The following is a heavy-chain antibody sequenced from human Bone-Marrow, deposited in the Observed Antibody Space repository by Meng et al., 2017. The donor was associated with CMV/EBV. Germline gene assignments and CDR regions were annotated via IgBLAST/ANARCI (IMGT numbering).Heavy chain of an antibody. CDR1: GFTFSSYW. CDR2: IKQDGSEK. D-gene: IGHD4-23*01. J-gene: IGHJ4*02. Sequence: GSLRLSCAASGFTFSSYWMSWVRQAPGKGLEWVANIKQDGSEKYYVDSVKGRFTIPRDNAKNSLYLQMNSLRAEETAVYYCARDGVVTPLDYWGQGTLVTVSS. CDR3: ARDGVVTPLDY. V-gene: IGHV3-7*01.